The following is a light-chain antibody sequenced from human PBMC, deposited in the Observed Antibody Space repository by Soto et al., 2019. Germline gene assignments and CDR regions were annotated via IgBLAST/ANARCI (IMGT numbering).Light chain of an antibody. CDR3: MQGTHWPWT. Sequence: DVVMTQSPPSLPDTLGQPASISCRSSQSLLYIDGNTYLNWFQQRPGQSPRPLIYKLSNRDSGVPDRFGGSGSDTDFTLKSTRVEAEDVGVYSCMQGTHWPWTFGQGTKVEIK. J-gene: IGKJ1*01. CDR1: QSLLYIDGNTY. CDR2: KLS. V-gene: IGKV2-30*01.